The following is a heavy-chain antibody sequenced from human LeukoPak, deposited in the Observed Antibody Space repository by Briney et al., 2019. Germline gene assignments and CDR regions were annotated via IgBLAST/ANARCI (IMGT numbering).Heavy chain of an antibody. V-gene: IGHV1-2*02. CDR3: ARVRGITMVRGVPTVGY. D-gene: IGHD3-10*01. CDR1: GYTFTGYY. J-gene: IGHJ4*02. Sequence: ASVKVSCKASGYTFTGYYMHWVGQAPGQGLEWMGWINPNSGGTNYAQKFQGRVTMTRDTSISTAYMELSRLRSDDTAVYYCARVRGITMVRGVPTVGYWGQGTLVTVSS. CDR2: INPNSGGT.